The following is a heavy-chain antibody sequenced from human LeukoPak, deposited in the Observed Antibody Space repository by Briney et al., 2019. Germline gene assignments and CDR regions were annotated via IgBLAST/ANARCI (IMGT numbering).Heavy chain of an antibody. D-gene: IGHD3-22*01. V-gene: IGHV3-23*01. CDR1: GFTFSSYA. CDR2: ISGSGGST. Sequence: GGSLRLSCAASGFTFSSYAMSWVRQAPGKGLEWVSAISGSGGSTYYADSVKGRFTISRDNSKNTLYLQMNSLRAEDTAVYYCAKDLSQTIVAVTHFDYWGQGTLVTVSS. CDR3: AKDLSQTIVAVTHFDY. J-gene: IGHJ4*02.